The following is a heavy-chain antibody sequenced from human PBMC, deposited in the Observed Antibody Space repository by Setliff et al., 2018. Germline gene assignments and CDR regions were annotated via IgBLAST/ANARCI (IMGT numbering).Heavy chain of an antibody. Sequence: ASVKVSCKTSGYPFVGYYIYWMRQAPGQGLEWMGWIRPSDGVTDYAPMFEGRVTLTTDTSINTAFMDLSRLTSDDTAVYYCAREPERFFDYWGQGSLVTVSS. CDR2: IRPSDGVT. D-gene: IGHD6-25*01. V-gene: IGHV1-2*02. CDR1: GYPFVGYY. CDR3: AREPERFFDY. J-gene: IGHJ4*02.